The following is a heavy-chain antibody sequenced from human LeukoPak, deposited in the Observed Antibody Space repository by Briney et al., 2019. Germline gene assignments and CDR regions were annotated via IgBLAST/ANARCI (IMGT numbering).Heavy chain of an antibody. CDR2: ISGNALST. CDR1: GFTFRNNA. Sequence: EGSLRLSCTASGFTFRNNAMTWVRQAPGKGLERVSAISGNALSTYYADSVKGRFTISSDNSKNTPYLQMKSLRADDTAVYYCGNSMSPYFSGTYWSDAGGQGTPVTAS. J-gene: IGHJ5*02. D-gene: IGHD2-15*01. V-gene: IGHV3-23*01. CDR3: GNSMSPYFSGTYWSDA.